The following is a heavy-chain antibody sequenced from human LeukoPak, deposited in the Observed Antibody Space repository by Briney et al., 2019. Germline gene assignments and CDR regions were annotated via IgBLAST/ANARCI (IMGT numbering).Heavy chain of an antibody. D-gene: IGHD3-16*01. CDR3: ARDGGPYRYYFDY. CDR2: IKQDGSEK. V-gene: IGHV3-7*03. Sequence: GGSLRLSCAASGFTFSSYWMSWVRQAPGEGLEWVANIKQDGSEKYYVDSVKGRFTISRDNAKNSLYLQMNSLRAEDTAVYYCARDGGPYRYYFDYWGQGTLVTVSS. CDR1: GFTFSSYW. J-gene: IGHJ4*02.